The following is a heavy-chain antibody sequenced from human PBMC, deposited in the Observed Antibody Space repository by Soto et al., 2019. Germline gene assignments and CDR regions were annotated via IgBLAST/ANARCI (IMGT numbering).Heavy chain of an antibody. CDR1: CGSFSGYF. CDR3: ARGLTLGYCSGTSCYNWLDP. CDR2: INDSGST. J-gene: IGHJ5*02. V-gene: IGHV4-34*01. D-gene: IGHD2-2*01. Sequence: PSETLSLTCAVYCGSFSGYFWTWTRQPPGKGLEWIGEINDSGSTNYDPSLKSRVTISVDTSKNQFSLKLSSVTAADTAVYYCARGLTLGYCSGTSCYNWLDPWGQGTLVTVSS.